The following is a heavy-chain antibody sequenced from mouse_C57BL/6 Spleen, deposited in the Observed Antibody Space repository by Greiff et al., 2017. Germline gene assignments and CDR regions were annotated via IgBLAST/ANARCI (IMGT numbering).Heavy chain of an antibody. CDR2: IHPNSGST. CDR1: GYTFTSYW. CDR3: ARSPDYYGSSYYFDY. V-gene: IGHV1-64*01. J-gene: IGHJ2*01. Sequence: QVHVKQPGAELVKPGASVKLSCKASGYTFTSYWMHWVKQRPGQGLEWIGMIHPNSGSTNYNEKFKSKATLTVDKSSSTAYMQLSSLTSEDSAVYYCARSPDYYGSSYYFDYWGQGTTLTVSS. D-gene: IGHD1-1*01.